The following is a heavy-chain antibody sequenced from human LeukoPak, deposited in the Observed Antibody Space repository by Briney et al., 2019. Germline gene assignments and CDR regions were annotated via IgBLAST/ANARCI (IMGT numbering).Heavy chain of an antibody. CDR3: AKDIDSRVGPYFDY. V-gene: IGHV3-9*01. J-gene: IGHJ4*02. D-gene: IGHD6-13*01. CDR1: GFTFDDYA. CDR2: ISWNSGSI. Sequence: PGGSLRLSCAASGFTFDDYAMHWVRQAPGKGLEWVSVISWNSGSIGYADSVKGRFTISRDNAKNSLYLQMNSLRAEDTALYYCAKDIDSRVGPYFDYWGQGTLVTVSS.